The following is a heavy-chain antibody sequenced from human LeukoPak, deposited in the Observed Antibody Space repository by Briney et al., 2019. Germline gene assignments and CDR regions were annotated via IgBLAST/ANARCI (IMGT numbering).Heavy chain of an antibody. Sequence: GGSLRLSCAASGFTFSSYAMSWVRQAPGKGLEWVSAISGSGGSTYYADSVKGRFTISRDNSKNTLYLQMNSLRAEATAVYYCAKAKERLLWFGELLLYFDYWGQGTLVTVSS. D-gene: IGHD3-10*01. CDR1: GFTFSSYA. V-gene: IGHV3-23*01. J-gene: IGHJ4*02. CDR2: ISGSGGST. CDR3: AKAKERLLWFGELLLYFDY.